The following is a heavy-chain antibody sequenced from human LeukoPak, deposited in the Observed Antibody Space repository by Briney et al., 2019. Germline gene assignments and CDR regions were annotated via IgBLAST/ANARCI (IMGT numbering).Heavy chain of an antibody. J-gene: IGHJ2*01. D-gene: IGHD1-26*01. V-gene: IGHV4-59*01. CDR1: GVSISSYY. CDR2: IYYSGST. CDR3: ARSFLGDWYFDL. Sequence: ASETLSLTCTVSGVSISSYYWSLIRQPPGMGLEWIGCIYYSGSTNYNPSLKSRVTMLVDTSKDQFSLRLTSVTAADTAVYYCARSFLGDWYFDLWGRGTLVTVSS.